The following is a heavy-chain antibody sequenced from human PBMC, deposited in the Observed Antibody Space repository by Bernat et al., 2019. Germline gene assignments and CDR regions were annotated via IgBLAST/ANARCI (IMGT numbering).Heavy chain of an antibody. CDR3: TAAVGTSSYNWFDP. CDR2: IKSKTDGGTT. Sequence: EVQLVESGGGLVKPGGSLRLSCAASGFTFSNAWMSWVRQAPGKGLEWVGRIKSKTDGGTTDYAAPVKGRFTISRDDSKNTAFLQMDSLKTEDTAIYYCTAAVGTSSYNWFDPWGPGTLVTVSS. CDR1: GFTFSNAW. D-gene: IGHD4-23*01. V-gene: IGHV3-15*01. J-gene: IGHJ5*02.